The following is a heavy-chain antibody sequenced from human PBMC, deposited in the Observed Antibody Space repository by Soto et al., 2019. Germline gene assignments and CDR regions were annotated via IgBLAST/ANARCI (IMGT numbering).Heavy chain of an antibody. D-gene: IGHD3-10*01. Sequence: GESLKISCKGSGYSFTSYWISWVRQMPGKGLEWMGRIDPSDSYTNYSPSFQGHVTISADKSISTAYLQWSSLKASDTAMYYCAGPSKFSRAGGYYYGMDVWGQGTTVTVS. CDR2: IDPSDSYT. CDR1: GYSFTSYW. V-gene: IGHV5-10-1*01. CDR3: AGPSKFSRAGGYYYGMDV. J-gene: IGHJ6*02.